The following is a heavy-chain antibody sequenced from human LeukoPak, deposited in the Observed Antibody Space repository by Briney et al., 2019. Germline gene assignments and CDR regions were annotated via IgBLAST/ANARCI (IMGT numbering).Heavy chain of an antibody. CDR2: INHSGST. J-gene: IGHJ4*02. V-gene: IGHV4-39*07. CDR1: GDSISDSDYY. D-gene: IGHD3-3*01. CDR3: ARRRLLPSLETYY. Sequence: SETLSLTCTVSGDSISDSDYYWGWIRQPPGKGLEWIGEINHSGSTNYNPSLKSRVTISVDTSKNQFSLKLSSVTAADTAVYFCARRRLLPSLETYYWGQGVLVTVSS.